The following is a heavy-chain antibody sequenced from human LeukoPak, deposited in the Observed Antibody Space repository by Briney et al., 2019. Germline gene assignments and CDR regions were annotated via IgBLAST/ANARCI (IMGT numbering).Heavy chain of an antibody. D-gene: IGHD2-15*01. CDR1: GYSLRSGYY. J-gene: IGHJ5*02. CDR2: IHHGGST. V-gene: IGHV4-38-2*02. Sequence: SETLSLTCTVSGYSLRSGYYWGWIRRPPGKGLEWIGSIHHGGSTYYNPSLRSPLTISLDTSKNHFSLNLSSVTAADTAVYYCVRNTNCAGGNCYPENWFDPWGQGTLVTVSP. CDR3: VRNTNCAGGNCYPENWFDP.